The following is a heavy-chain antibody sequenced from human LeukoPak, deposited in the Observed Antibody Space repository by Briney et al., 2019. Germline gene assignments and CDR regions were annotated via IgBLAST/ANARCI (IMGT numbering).Heavy chain of an antibody. D-gene: IGHD3-3*01. V-gene: IGHV4-4*07. J-gene: IGHJ5*02. CDR3: ARGGPIYDFWSGRNWFDP. CDR1: GGSISSYY. Sequence: PSETLSLTCTVSGGSISSYYWSWIRQPAGKGLEWIGRIYTSGSTNYNPSLKSRVTMSVDTSKNQFSLKLSSVTAADTAVYYYARGGPIYDFWSGRNWFDPWGQGTLVTVSS. CDR2: IYTSGST.